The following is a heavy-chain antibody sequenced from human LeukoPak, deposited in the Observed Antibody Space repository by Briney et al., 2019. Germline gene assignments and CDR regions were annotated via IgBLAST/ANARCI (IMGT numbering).Heavy chain of an antibody. CDR1: GDSVSGNSAA. Sequence: PSQTLSLTCAISGDSVSGNSAAWNWIRQSPSRGLEWLGRTYYRSQWYNDYAVSVKSPITINPDTSKNHFSLHLNSVTPGDTAVYYCARERQDGFDIWGQGTMVTVSS. CDR2: TYYRSQWYN. V-gene: IGHV6-1*01. J-gene: IGHJ3*02. CDR3: ARERQDGFDI.